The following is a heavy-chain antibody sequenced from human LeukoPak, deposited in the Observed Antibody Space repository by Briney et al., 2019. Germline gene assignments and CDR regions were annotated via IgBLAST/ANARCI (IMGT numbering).Heavy chain of an antibody. CDR1: GFSFSDHY. D-gene: IGHD3-10*01. V-gene: IGHV3-72*01. Sequence: PGGSLRLSCAASGFSFSDHYMDWVRQAPGKGLEWIGRTKNKANSYTTEYAASVKGRFTISRDDSKSSLYLQMNSLKTEDTAVYYCGVWIGSMGGCWGQGTLVTVSS. J-gene: IGHJ4*02. CDR3: GVWIGSMGGC. CDR2: TKNKANSYTT.